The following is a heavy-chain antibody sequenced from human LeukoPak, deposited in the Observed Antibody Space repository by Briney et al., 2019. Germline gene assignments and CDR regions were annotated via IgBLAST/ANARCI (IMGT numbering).Heavy chain of an antibody. V-gene: IGHV3-21*01. D-gene: IGHD2-15*01. Sequence: GGSLRLSCAASGFTFSSYSMNWVRQAPGKGLEWVSSISSSSSYIYYADSVKGRFTISRDNAKNSPYLQMNSLRAEDTAVYYCARDNSVVVADASLRYWGQGTLVTVSS. CDR2: ISSSSSYI. CDR1: GFTFSSYS. CDR3: ARDNSVVVADASLRY. J-gene: IGHJ4*02.